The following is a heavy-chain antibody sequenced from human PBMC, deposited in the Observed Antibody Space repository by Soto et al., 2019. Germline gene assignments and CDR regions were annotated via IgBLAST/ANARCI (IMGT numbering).Heavy chain of an antibody. CDR1: GFTFSSYA. J-gene: IGHJ1*01. CDR3: AKQLAVAGSLYFQH. V-gene: IGHV3-23*01. Sequence: LRLSCADSGFTFSSYAMSWVRQAPGKGLEWVSAISGSGGSTYYADSVKGRFTISRDNSKNTLYLQMNSLRAEDTAVYYCAKQLAVAGSLYFQHRGQRNLVTVSA. CDR2: ISGSGGST. D-gene: IGHD6-19*01.